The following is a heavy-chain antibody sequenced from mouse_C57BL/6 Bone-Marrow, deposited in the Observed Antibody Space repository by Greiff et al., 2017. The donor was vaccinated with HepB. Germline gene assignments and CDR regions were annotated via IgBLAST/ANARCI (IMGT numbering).Heavy chain of an antibody. CDR3: ARNVITTVVGAMDY. Sequence: QVHVKQSGPGLVQPSQSLSITCTVSGFSLTSYGVHWVRQSPGKGLEWLGVIWSGGSTDYNAAFISRLSISKDNSKSQVFFKMNSLQADDTAIYYCARNVITTVVGAMDYWGQGTSVTVSS. V-gene: IGHV2-2*01. J-gene: IGHJ4*01. CDR1: GFSLTSYG. CDR2: IWSGGST. D-gene: IGHD1-1*01.